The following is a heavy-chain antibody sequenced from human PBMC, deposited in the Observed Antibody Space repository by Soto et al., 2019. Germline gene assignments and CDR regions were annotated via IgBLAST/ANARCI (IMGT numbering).Heavy chain of an antibody. D-gene: IGHD6-13*01. CDR2: INPNSGIT. V-gene: IGHV1-46*03. CDR3: ARSRGAAAGINWFDP. Sequence: ASVKVSCKASGYRFTSYYMHWVRQAPGQGLEWMGIINPNSGITSYAQNFQGRVTMTRDTSTSTVYMELSSPKSEDTAVYYCARSRGAAAGINWFDPWGQGTLVTVSS. J-gene: IGHJ5*02. CDR1: GYRFTSYY.